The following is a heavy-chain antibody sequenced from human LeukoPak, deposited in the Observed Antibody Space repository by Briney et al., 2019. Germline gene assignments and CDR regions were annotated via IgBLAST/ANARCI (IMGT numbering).Heavy chain of an antibody. J-gene: IGHJ4*02. D-gene: IGHD1-26*01. CDR2: INPNSGGT. Sequence: ASVKVSCRASGYTFTGYYMHWVRQAPGQGLEWMGWINPNSGGTNYAQKFQGRVTMTRDTSISTATMEVSRLRSDDTAVYYCARVTPLEGGSYYFDYWGQGTLVTVSS. CDR1: GYTFTGYY. CDR3: ARVTPLEGGSYYFDY. V-gene: IGHV1-2*02.